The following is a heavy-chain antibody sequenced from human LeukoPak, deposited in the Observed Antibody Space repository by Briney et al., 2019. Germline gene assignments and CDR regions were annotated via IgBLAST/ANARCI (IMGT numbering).Heavy chain of an antibody. CDR3: ARDEFSVRGVPYYFDY. J-gene: IGHJ4*02. CDR1: GFTFSSYS. D-gene: IGHD3-10*01. V-gene: IGHV3-21*01. Sequence: PGGSLRLSCAASGFTFSSYSMNWVRQAPGKGLEWVSSISSSSSYIYYADSVKGRFTISRDNAKNSLYLQMNSLRAEDTAVYYCARDEFSVRGVPYYFDYWGQGTLVTVSS. CDR2: ISSSSSYI.